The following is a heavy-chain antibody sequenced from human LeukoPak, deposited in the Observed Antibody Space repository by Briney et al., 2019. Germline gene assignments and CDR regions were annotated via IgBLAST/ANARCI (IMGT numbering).Heavy chain of an antibody. J-gene: IGHJ6*03. CDR3: ARRIGSGYYYYMDV. Sequence: GGSLRLSCAASGFTFSSYSMNWVRQAPGKGLEWVSSISSSSSYIYYADSVKGRFTISRDNAKNSLYLQMSSLRAEDTAVYYCARRIGSGYYYYMDVWGKGTTVTVSS. V-gene: IGHV3-21*01. CDR2: ISSSSSYI. CDR1: GFTFSSYS. D-gene: IGHD3-10*01.